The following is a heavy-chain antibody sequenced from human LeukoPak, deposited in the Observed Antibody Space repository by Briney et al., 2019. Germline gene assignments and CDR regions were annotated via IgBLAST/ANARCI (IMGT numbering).Heavy chain of an antibody. CDR3: AKDQGRGGFGLDC. J-gene: IGHJ4*02. V-gene: IGHV3-48*03. Sequence: GGSLRLSCAGSGLTFSNYEMNWVRQAPGKGLEWVSFISGSGSRIYYADSVKGRFTISRDNAKNSLYPQMNNLRADDTAVYYCAKDQGRGGFGLDCWGQGTLVTVS. CDR1: GLTFSNYE. CDR2: ISGSGSRI. D-gene: IGHD3-16*01.